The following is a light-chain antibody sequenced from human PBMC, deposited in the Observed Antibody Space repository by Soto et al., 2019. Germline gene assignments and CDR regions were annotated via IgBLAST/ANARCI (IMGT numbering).Light chain of an antibody. CDR1: ESVSTN. CDR3: HQYDDGPYT. CDR2: GAS. J-gene: IGKJ2*01. V-gene: IGKV3-15*01. Sequence: EIVLTQSPGTLSLAPGERVTLSCRASESVSTNLAWYQQKAGQAPRLLIYGASTRATGVPVRFSGSASGTEFTLTISGLQSEDFAVYYCHQYDDGPYTFGQGTKVDIK.